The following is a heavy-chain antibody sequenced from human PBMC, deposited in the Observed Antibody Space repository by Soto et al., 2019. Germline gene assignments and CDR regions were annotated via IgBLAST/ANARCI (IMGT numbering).Heavy chain of an antibody. Sequence: GESLKISCKGSGYSFTSYWIGWVRQMPGKGLEWMGIIYPGDSDTRYSPSFQGQVTISADKSISTAYLQWSSLEASDTAMYYCARHYCSSTSCYPVYYYYYGMDGCGQGTTVTVSS. CDR1: GYSFTSYW. D-gene: IGHD2-2*01. CDR2: IYPGDSDT. V-gene: IGHV5-51*01. CDR3: ARHYCSSTSCYPVYYYYYGMDG. J-gene: IGHJ6*02.